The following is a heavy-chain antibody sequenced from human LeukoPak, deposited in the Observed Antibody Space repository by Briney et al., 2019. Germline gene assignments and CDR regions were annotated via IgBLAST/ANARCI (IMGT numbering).Heavy chain of an antibody. J-gene: IGHJ4*02. CDR1: GYTFTSYY. Sequence: ASVKVSCKASGYTFTSYYMHWVRQAPGQGLEWMGIINPSGGSTSYAQKFQGRVTMTRDTSTSTVYMELSSLRSEDTAVYYCAKVQPGDIVVVPAAVNFDYWGQGTLVTVSS. D-gene: IGHD2-2*01. CDR2: INPSGGST. CDR3: AKVQPGDIVVVPAAVNFDY. V-gene: IGHV1-46*01.